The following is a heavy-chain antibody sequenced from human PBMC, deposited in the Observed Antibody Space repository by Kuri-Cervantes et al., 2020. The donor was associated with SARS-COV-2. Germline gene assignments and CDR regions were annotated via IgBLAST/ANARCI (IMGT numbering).Heavy chain of an antibody. Sequence: SETLSLTCTVSGGSISSSSYYWGWIRQPPGKGLEWIGSIYYSGSTYYNPRLKSRVTISVDTSKNQFSLKLSSVTAADTAVYYCARQRDYDFWSGYYYMDVWGKGTTVTVSS. CDR3: ARQRDYDFWSGYYYMDV. J-gene: IGHJ6*03. CDR1: GGSISSSSYY. V-gene: IGHV4-39*01. CDR2: IYYSGST. D-gene: IGHD3-3*01.